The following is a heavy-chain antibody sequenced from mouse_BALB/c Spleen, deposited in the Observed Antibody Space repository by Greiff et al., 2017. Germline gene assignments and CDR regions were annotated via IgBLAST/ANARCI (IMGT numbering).Heavy chain of an antibody. CDR1: GDSITSGY. D-gene: IGHD2-1*01. Sequence: EVKLQESGPSLVKPSQTLSLTCSVTGDSITSGYWNWIRKFPGNKLEYMGYISYSGSTYYNPSLKSRISITRDTSKNQYYLQLNSVTTEDTATYYCARYQAYGNYAMDYWGQGTSVTVSS. V-gene: IGHV3-8*02. J-gene: IGHJ4*01. CDR2: ISYSGST. CDR3: ARYQAYGNYAMDY.